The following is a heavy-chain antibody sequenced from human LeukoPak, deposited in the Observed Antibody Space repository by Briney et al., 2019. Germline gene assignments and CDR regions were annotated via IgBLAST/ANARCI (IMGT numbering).Heavy chain of an antibody. CDR3: ATVGLNYGLAY. Sequence: GGSLRLSCGAPGFIFSRYWMTWVRQAPGKGLEWVAHIKEDGSEEYYVDSVKGRFTISRDNAKNSLYLQMNSLRAEDTAVYYCATVGLNYGLAYWGQGTLVTVSS. J-gene: IGHJ4*02. CDR1: GFIFSRYW. CDR2: IKEDGSEE. D-gene: IGHD3-10*01. V-gene: IGHV3-7*01.